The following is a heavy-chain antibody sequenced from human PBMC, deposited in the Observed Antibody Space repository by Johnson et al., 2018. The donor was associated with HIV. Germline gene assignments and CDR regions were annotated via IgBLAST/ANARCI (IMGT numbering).Heavy chain of an antibody. V-gene: IGHV3-30*04. CDR3: ATQGLFYAFDI. J-gene: IGHJ3*02. CDR2: ISYDGSNK. CDR1: GFTFSNYA. D-gene: IGHD3-22*01. Sequence: VQLVESGGGVVQPGRSLRLSCAASGFTFSNYAMHWVRQAPGKGLEWVSVISYDGSNKSYADSVKGRFTISRDNSKNTLYLQMNSLRAEDTAVYYCATQGLFYAFDIWGQGTMVTVSS.